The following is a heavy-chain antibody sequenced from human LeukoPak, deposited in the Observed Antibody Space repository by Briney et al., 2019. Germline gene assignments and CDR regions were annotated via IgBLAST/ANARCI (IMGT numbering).Heavy chain of an antibody. CDR1: GGSISSGGYY. Sequence: SQTLSLTCTVSGGSISSGGYYWSWIRQPPGKGLEWIGYIYHSGSTYYNPSLKSRVTISVDRSKNQFSLKLSSVTAADTAVYYCARDQGLLWFGELLVRAVAFDIWGQGTMVTVSS. CDR3: ARDQGLLWFGELLVRAVAFDI. CDR2: IYHSGST. D-gene: IGHD3-10*01. J-gene: IGHJ3*02. V-gene: IGHV4-30-2*01.